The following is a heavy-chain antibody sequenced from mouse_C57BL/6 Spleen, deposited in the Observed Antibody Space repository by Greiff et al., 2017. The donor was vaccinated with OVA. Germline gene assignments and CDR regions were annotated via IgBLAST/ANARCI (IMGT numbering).Heavy chain of an antibody. Sequence: QVQLQQPGAELVKPGASVKLSCKASGYTFTSYWMQWGKQRPGQGLEWIGEIDPSDSYTNYNQKFKGKATLTVDTSSSTAYMQLSSLTSEDSAVYYCARRKAQATYSMDYWGQGTSVTVSS. V-gene: IGHV1-50*01. CDR2: IDPSDSYT. J-gene: IGHJ4*01. CDR3: ARRKAQATYSMDY. D-gene: IGHD3-2*02. CDR1: GYTFTSYW.